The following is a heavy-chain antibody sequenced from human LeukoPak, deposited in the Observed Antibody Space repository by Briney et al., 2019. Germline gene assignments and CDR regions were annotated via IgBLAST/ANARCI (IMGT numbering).Heavy chain of an antibody. CDR2: INSDGRDI. V-gene: IGHV3-74*01. J-gene: IGHJ4*02. CDR1: GFTFSSFW. CDR3: ARGGCSRTSCLDY. Sequence: GGSLRLSRAASGFTFSSFWMHWVRQVPGEGLVWVSRINSDGRDITYADSVKGRFTVSRDNAENTLYLQMNSLRAEDTAVYYCARGGCSRTSCLDYWGQGTLVTVSS. D-gene: IGHD2-2*01.